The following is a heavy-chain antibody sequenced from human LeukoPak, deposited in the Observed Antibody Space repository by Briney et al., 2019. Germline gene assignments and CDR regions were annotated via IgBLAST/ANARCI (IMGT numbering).Heavy chain of an antibody. CDR1: GGSFSGYF. Sequence: SETLSLTCVVYGGSFSGYFWSWIRQPPGKGLGWIGEITPSGSTNYSPSLKSRVSISIDTSKKKLSLRLTSVTAADSAVYYCASSFYYDSRDYWGQGTLVTVSS. CDR3: ASSFYYDSRDY. CDR2: ITPSGST. V-gene: IGHV4-34*01. D-gene: IGHD3-22*01. J-gene: IGHJ4*02.